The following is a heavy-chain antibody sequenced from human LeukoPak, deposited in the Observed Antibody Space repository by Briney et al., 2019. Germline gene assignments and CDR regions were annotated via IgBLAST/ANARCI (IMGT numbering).Heavy chain of an antibody. Sequence: ASVKVSCKASGYSFTTYAMNWVRQAPGQGLEWMGGIIPIFGTANYAQKFQGRVTITADESTSTAYMELSSLRSEDTAVYYCASHMGVTATAALNYWGQGTLVTVSS. CDR2: IIPIFGTA. V-gene: IGHV1-69*13. D-gene: IGHD2-21*02. CDR3: ASHMGVTATAALNY. J-gene: IGHJ4*02. CDR1: GYSFTTYA.